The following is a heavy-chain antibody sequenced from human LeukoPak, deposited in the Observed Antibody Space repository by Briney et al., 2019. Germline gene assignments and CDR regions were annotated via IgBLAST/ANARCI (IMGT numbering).Heavy chain of an antibody. V-gene: IGHV3-21*01. CDR1: GFTFITYS. J-gene: IGHJ5*02. CDR2: ISDGSTYI. CDR3: ARDPYQLSWFDL. Sequence: PGGSLRLSCAASGFTFITYSMNWVRLAPGKGLEWVSSISDGSTYIYYADSVKGRFTISIDDATNSLFLQMNSLRADDTALYFCARDPYQLSWFDLLGQGTLVTVSS.